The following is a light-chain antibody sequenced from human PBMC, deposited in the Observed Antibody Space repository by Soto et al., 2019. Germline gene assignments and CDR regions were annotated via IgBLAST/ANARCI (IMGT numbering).Light chain of an antibody. CDR1: QDISNY. J-gene: IGKJ4*01. V-gene: IGKV1-33*01. CDR2: DAS. CDR3: QQYDNLPLT. Sequence: DIQMTQSPSSLSASVGDRVTITCQASQDISNYLNWYQQKPGKAPKLLIYDASNLAAGVPSRFIGSGSGTDFTFTINSLRPEDIATYYCQQYDNLPLTFGGGTKVEMK.